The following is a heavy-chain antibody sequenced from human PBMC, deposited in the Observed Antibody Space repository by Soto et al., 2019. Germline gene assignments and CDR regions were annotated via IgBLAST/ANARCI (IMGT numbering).Heavy chain of an antibody. CDR3: ARGTYDFWSGYLDY. D-gene: IGHD3-3*01. J-gene: IGHJ4*02. CDR1: GGSISSYY. Sequence: SETLSLTCTVSGGSISSYYWSWIRQPPGKGLEWIGYIYYSGSTNYNPSLKSRVTISVDTSKNQFSLKLSSVTAADTAVYYCARGTYDFWSGYLDYWGQGTLVTLSS. V-gene: IGHV4-59*01. CDR2: IYYSGST.